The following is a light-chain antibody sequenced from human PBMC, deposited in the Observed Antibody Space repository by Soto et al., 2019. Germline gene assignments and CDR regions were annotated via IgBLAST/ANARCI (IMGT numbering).Light chain of an antibody. Sequence: DIQMTQSPSTLSGSVGDRVTITCRASQTISSWLAWYQQKPGKAPKLLIYKASTLKSGVPSRFSGSGSGTEFTLTISSLQPEDFATYYCLQHNSYPWTFGQGTKVE. J-gene: IGKJ1*01. CDR1: QTISSW. CDR3: LQHNSYPWT. CDR2: KAS. V-gene: IGKV1-5*03.